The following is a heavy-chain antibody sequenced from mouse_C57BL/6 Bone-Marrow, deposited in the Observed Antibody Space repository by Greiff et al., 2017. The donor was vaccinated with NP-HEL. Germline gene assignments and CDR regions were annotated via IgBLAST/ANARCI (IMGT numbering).Heavy chain of an antibody. CDR2: IYPRSGNT. D-gene: IGHD1-1*02. Sequence: VKVVESGAELARPGASVKLSCKASGYTFTSYGISWVKQRTGQGLEWIGEIYPRSGNTYYNEKFKGKATLTADKSSSTAYMELRSLTSEDSAVYFCARWGYGPWGQGTLVTVSA. V-gene: IGHV1-81*01. CDR1: GYTFTSYG. J-gene: IGHJ3*01. CDR3: ARWGYGP.